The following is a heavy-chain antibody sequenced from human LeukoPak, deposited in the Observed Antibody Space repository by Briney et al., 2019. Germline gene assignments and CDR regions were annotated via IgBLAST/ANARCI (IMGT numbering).Heavy chain of an antibody. CDR2: INPSGGRT. CDR1: GYTFTSYY. CDR3: ASLFSSGPLGGP. J-gene: IGHJ5*02. V-gene: IGHV1-46*01. Sequence: ASVKVSCKASGYTFTSYYMHWVRQAPGQGLEWMGIINPSGGRTKYAQKFQGRVTMTRDTSTSTVYMELSSLRSEDTAVYYCASLFSSGPLGGPWGQGTLVTVSS. D-gene: IGHD3-22*01.